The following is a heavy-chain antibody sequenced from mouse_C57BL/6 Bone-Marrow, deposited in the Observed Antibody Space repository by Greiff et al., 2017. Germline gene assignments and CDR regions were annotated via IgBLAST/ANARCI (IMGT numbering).Heavy chain of an antibody. D-gene: IGHD2-1*01. J-gene: IGHJ4*01. CDR2: ISSGGSYT. CDR3: AGESYYGNYRARDY. CDR1: GFTFSSYG. V-gene: IGHV5-6*02. Sequence: DVMLVESGGDLVKPGGSLKLSCAASGFTFSSYGMSWVRQTPDKRLEWVATISSGGSYTYYPDSVKGRFTISRDNAKNTLYLQMSSLKSEDTAMYYGAGESYYGNYRARDYGGQGTPVTVSS.